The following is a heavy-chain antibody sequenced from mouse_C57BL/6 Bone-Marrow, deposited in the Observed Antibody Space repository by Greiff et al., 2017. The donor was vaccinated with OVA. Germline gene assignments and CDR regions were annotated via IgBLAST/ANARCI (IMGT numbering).Heavy chain of an antibody. V-gene: IGHV5-16*01. J-gene: IGHJ3*01. D-gene: IGHD1-1*01. CDR3: ARSDYYGGSYVFAY. CDR2: INPDGSST. CDR1: GFTFSDYY. Sequence: EVQGVESEGGLVQPGSSMKLSCTASGFTFSDYYMAWVRQVPEKGLEWVANINPDGSSTYYLDSLKSRSIMSGDNAKNILYMQMSSLKSEDSATYYCARSDYYGGSYVFAYWGQGTLVTVSA.